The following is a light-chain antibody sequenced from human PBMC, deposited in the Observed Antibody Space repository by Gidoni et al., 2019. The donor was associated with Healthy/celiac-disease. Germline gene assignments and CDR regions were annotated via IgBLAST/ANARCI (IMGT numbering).Light chain of an antibody. Sequence: QSVLTQPPSVSGAPGQRVPISCTGRSSHIGAGYDVHWYQQLPGTAPKLLIYGNSNRPSGVPDRFSGSKSGTSASLAITGLQAEDEADYYCQSYDSSLSALVVFGGGTKLTVL. CDR2: GNS. J-gene: IGLJ2*01. V-gene: IGLV1-40*01. CDR3: QSYDSSLSALVV. CDR1: SSHIGAGYD.